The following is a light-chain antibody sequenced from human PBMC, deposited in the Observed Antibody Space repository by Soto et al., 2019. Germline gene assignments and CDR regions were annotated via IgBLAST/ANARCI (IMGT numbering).Light chain of an antibody. CDR1: SSDVGAYNY. CDR2: EVT. CDR3: SSYTRSSSWV. V-gene: IGLV2-14*01. Sequence: QSALTQPASVSGSPGQSITISCTGTSSDVGAYNYVSWYQQHPGEAPKLMIYEVTNRPSGISNRFSGSKSGNTASLTISGLQAEDEADYYCSSYTRSSSWVFGGGTKLTVL. J-gene: IGLJ3*02.